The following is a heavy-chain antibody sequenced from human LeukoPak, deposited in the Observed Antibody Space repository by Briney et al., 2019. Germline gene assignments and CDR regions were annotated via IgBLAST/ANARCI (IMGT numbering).Heavy chain of an antibody. D-gene: IGHD3-10*01. J-gene: IGHJ4*02. Sequence: SETLSLTCAVYGGSFSGYYWSWIRQPPGKGLEWIGYIYYSGSTNYNPSLKSRVTISVDTSKNQFSLKLSSVTAADTAVYYCARGYYGLGSSPNFDYWGQGTLVTVSS. CDR3: ARGYYGLGSSPNFDY. CDR2: IYYSGST. V-gene: IGHV4-59*01. CDR1: GGSFSGYY.